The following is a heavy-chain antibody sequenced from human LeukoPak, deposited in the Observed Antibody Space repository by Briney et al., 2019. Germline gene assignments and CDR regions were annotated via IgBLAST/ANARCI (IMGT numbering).Heavy chain of an antibody. CDR3: ARHGSYYDSSVSYFDY. Sequence: SETLSLTCTVSGGSISSYYWSWIRQPPGKGLEWIGYIYYSGSTNYNPSLKSRVTISVDTSKNQFPLKLSSVTAADTAVYYCARHGSYYDSSVSYFDYWGQGTLVTVSS. J-gene: IGHJ4*02. CDR2: IYYSGST. D-gene: IGHD3-22*01. V-gene: IGHV4-59*08. CDR1: GGSISSYY.